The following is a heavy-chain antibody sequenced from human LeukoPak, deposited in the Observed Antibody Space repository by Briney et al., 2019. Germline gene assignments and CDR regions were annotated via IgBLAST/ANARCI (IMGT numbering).Heavy chain of an antibody. V-gene: IGHV4-61*02. CDR3: ARVNRNFYYDSSGYGHFYYMDV. J-gene: IGHJ6*03. Sequence: PSQTLSLTCAVSGDSISSASYCWSWVRQPAGKGLEWIGRFYSNGSTNYTPSLKSRVTISVDTSQNQFSLRLNSVTVADTAVYYCARVNRNFYYDSSGYGHFYYMDVWGKGTTVTVSS. CDR2: FYSNGST. D-gene: IGHD3-22*01. CDR1: GDSISSASYC.